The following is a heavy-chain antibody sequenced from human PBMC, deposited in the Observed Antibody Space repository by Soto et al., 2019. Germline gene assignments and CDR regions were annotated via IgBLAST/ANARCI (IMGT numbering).Heavy chain of an antibody. CDR3: AKDLMVRSSGWYDWFDP. Sequence: EVQLLESGGDLVQPGGSLRLSCAASGFTFSSYAMSWVRQAPGKGLEWVSAISGSGGSTYYADSVKGRFTISRDNSKNTLYLQMNGRRAEDTAVYYCAKDLMVRSSGWYDWFDPWGQGTLVTVSS. CDR1: GFTFSSYA. J-gene: IGHJ5*02. D-gene: IGHD6-19*01. CDR2: ISGSGGST. V-gene: IGHV3-23*01.